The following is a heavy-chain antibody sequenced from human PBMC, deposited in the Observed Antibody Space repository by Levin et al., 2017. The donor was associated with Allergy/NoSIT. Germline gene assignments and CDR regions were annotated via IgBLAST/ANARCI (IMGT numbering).Heavy chain of an antibody. CDR1: GGSICSYY. V-gene: IGHV4-59*01. CDR2: IYYSGNT. CDR3: ARYLATTVTFDS. J-gene: IGHJ4*02. D-gene: IGHD4-17*01. Sequence: SQTLSLTCTVSGGSICSYYWSWIRQPPGKGLEWIGYIYYSGNTNYNPSLKSRVTISVDTSKKQFPFKLNSVTAADTAVYYCARYLATTVTFDSWGQGTLVTVSS.